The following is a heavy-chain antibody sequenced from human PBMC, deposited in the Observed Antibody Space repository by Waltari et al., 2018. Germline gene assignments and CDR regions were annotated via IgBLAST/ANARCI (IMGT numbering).Heavy chain of an antibody. CDR2: ISGSGSGT. Sequence: EVQLLESGGGLEQRGGSLRLSCAASGFTFSTYAMTWVRQAPGKGLEWVSVISGSGSGTYYADSVKGRFTISRDNSKNTLYLQMNSLRGEDTAVYYCAKDADYDSSGYVYDYWGQGTLVTVSS. V-gene: IGHV3-23*01. CDR3: AKDADYDSSGYVYDY. J-gene: IGHJ4*02. D-gene: IGHD3-22*01. CDR1: GFTFSTYA.